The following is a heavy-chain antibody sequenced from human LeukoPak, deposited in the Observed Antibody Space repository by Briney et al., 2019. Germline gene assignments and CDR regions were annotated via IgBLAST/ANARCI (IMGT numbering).Heavy chain of an antibody. V-gene: IGHV3-7*03. CDR1: GFTFSSYW. J-gene: IGHJ6*03. D-gene: IGHD6-6*01. CDR2: IKQDGSEK. CDR3: AKGGTIGYSTSSWGGVGTESYMDV. Sequence: GGSLRLSCAASGFTFSSYWMSWVRQAPGKGLEWVANIKQDGSEKYYVDSVKGRFTISRDNAKNSLYLQMNSLRAEDTAVYYCAKGGTIGYSTSSWGGVGTESYMDVWGKGTTVTISS.